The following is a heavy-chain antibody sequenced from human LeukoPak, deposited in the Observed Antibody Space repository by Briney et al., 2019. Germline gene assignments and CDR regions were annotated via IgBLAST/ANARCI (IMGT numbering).Heavy chain of an antibody. CDR3: ARPYYDGSSDYYYNY. D-gene: IGHD3-22*01. CDR1: VFTFSSYA. Sequence: GGSLRLSCAAFVFTFSSYAMYSVRPARGKGLEYVSLVSSSGGSRYYANSVKGRFTISRDNSKKTQYLQMGCLRAEDMGVYDCARPYYDGSSDYYYNYWGQGTLVTVSS. J-gene: IGHJ4*02. CDR2: VSSSGGSR. V-gene: IGHV3-64*01.